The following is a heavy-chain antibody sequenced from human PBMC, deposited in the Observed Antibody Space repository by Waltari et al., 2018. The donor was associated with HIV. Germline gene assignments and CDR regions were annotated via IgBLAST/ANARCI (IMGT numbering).Heavy chain of an antibody. CDR1: GASISDFD. CDR3: SRGLRATTGGF. D-gene: IGHD2-21*02. V-gene: IGHV4-59*01. Sequence: QVQLQESGPGLVKPSETLSLTCSVSGASISDFDWSWVRQAPGKGLEWIGYINYSGGTKYNPSLESRVTITLDTPRNQFSLKLNSVTPADTAIYYCSRGLRATTGGFWGQGTLVTVSS. J-gene: IGHJ4*02. CDR2: INYSGGT.